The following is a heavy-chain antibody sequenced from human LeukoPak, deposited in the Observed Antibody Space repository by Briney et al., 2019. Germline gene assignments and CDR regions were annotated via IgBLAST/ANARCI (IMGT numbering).Heavy chain of an antibody. J-gene: IGHJ4*02. Sequence: PGGSLRLSCAASGFTFSSYGMHWVRQAPGKGLEWVAVISYDGSNKCYADSVKGRFTISRDNSKNTLYLQMNSLRAEDTAVYYCAKSGREGATNYWGQGTLVTVSS. V-gene: IGHV3-30*18. CDR3: AKSGREGATNY. D-gene: IGHD1-26*01. CDR1: GFTFSSYG. CDR2: ISYDGSNK.